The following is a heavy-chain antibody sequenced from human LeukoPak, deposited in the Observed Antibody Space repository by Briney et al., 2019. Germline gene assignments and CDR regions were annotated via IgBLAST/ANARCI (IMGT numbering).Heavy chain of an antibody. CDR3: ASRDILTGYYAFDI. D-gene: IGHD3-9*01. Sequence: SQTLSLTCTVSGGSISSGGYYWSWIRQPPGKGLEWIGYIYHSGSTYYNPSLKSRVTISVDRSKNQFSLKLSSVTAADTAVYYCASRDILTGYYAFDIWGQGTMVTVSS. CDR2: IYHSGST. CDR1: GGSISSGGYY. J-gene: IGHJ3*02. V-gene: IGHV4-30-2*01.